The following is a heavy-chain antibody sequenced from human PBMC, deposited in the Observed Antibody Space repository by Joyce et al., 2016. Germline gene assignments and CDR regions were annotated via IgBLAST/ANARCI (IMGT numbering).Heavy chain of an antibody. J-gene: IGHJ4*02. CDR2: IYYRGDT. V-gene: IGHV4-59*03. D-gene: IGHD4-17*01. CDR1: GDSIKNYY. Sequence: QVQLQESGPGLVKPSETLSLTCTVSGDSIKNYYWSWLRQPPGEGLEWMGYIYYRGDTNYDPSLGGRVTISIDTSRSQFSLKRGSVTAADTAIYCCAGGAGTVPLIYWGQGTLVSVSS. CDR3: AGGAGTVPLIY.